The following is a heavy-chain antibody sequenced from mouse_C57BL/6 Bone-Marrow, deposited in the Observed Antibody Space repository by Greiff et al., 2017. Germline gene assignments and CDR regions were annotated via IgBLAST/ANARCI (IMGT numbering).Heavy chain of an antibody. J-gene: IGHJ3*01. V-gene: IGHV10-1*01. CDR2: IRSKSNNYAT. Sequence: EVQLVESGGGLVQPKGSLKLSCAASGFSFNTYAMNWVRQAPGKGLEWVARIRSKSNNYATYYADSVKDRFTISRDDSESMLYLQMNNLKTEDTAMYYCVRQGDYGTLFAYWGQGTLVTVSA. CDR1: GFSFNTYA. D-gene: IGHD1-1*01. CDR3: VRQGDYGTLFAY.